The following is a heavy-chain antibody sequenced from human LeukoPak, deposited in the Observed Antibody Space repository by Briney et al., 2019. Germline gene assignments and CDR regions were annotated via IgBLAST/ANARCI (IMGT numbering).Heavy chain of an antibody. D-gene: IGHD3-3*01. Sequence: SVKVSCKASGGTFSSYAISWVRQAPGQGLEWMGRIIPILGIANYARKFQGRVTITADKSTSTAYMELSSLRSEDTAVYYCARGLYDFWSGYEPLWGQGTLVTVSS. J-gene: IGHJ4*02. CDR1: GGTFSSYA. CDR2: IIPILGIA. CDR3: ARGLYDFWSGYEPL. V-gene: IGHV1-69*04.